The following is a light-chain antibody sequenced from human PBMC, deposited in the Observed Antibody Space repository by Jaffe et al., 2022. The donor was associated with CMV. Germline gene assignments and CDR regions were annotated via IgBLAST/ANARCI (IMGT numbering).Light chain of an antibody. CDR3: MQGTHWPPWT. Sequence: DVVMTQSPLFLPVTLGQPASISCKSSQSLVSSDGNTYLIWLQQRPGQSPRRLIYRVSSRDSGVPDRFSGSGSGTDFTLKISRVEAEDVGIYYCMQGTHWPPWTFGQGTKVEIK. CDR2: RVS. V-gene: IGKV2-30*01. J-gene: IGKJ1*01. CDR1: QSLVSSDGNTY.